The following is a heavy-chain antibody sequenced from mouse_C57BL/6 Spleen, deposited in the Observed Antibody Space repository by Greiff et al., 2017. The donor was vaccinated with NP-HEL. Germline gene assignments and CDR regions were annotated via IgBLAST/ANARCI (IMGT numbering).Heavy chain of an antibody. CDR3: ARAGTREWYFDV. J-gene: IGHJ1*03. Sequence: EVQGVESGGGLVKPGGSLKLSCAASGFTFSSYAMSWVRQTPEKRLEWVATISDGGSYTYYPDNVKGRFTISRDNAKNNLYLQMSHLKSEDTAMYYCARAGTREWYFDVWGTGTTVTVSS. D-gene: IGHD3-3*01. CDR2: ISDGGSYT. V-gene: IGHV5-4*01. CDR1: GFTFSSYA.